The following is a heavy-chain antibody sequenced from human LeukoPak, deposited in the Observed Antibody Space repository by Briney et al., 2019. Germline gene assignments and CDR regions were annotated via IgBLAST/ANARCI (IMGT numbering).Heavy chain of an antibody. V-gene: IGHV3-30-3*01. D-gene: IGHD1-1*01. CDR1: GFTFSSYA. CDR2: ISYDGSSE. Sequence: GGSLRLSCAASGFTFSSYAMHWVRQAPGKGLEWVAIISYDGSSESFADSVTGRFTISRDNSKNTLYLQMNSLRAEDTAVYYCARDWNGSGTAFDHWGQGTLVTVSS. CDR3: ARDWNGSGTAFDH. J-gene: IGHJ4*02.